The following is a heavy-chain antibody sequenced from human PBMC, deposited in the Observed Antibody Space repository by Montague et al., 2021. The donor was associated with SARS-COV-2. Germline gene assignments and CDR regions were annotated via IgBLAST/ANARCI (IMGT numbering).Heavy chain of an antibody. D-gene: IGHD3-22*01. J-gene: IGHJ4*02. CDR3: ARVGYYESSGCWDYFDY. V-gene: IGHV3-33*01. Sequence: SLRLSCAASGFRISSYGMHWVRQAPGKGLEWVAVIWYDGSNKNYADSVKGRFTISRDNSKNTVYLQMNSLRAEDTAVYYCARVGYYESSGCWDYFDYWGRGTLVTVSS. CDR1: GFRISSYG. CDR2: IWYDGSNK.